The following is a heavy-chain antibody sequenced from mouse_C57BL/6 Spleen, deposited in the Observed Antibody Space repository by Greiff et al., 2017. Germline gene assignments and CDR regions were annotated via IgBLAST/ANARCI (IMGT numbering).Heavy chain of an antibody. CDR3: AREDYAWYFDV. Sequence: EVKVEESEGGLVQPGSSMKLSCTASGFTFSDYYMAWVRQVPEKGLEWVANINYDGSSTYYLDSLKSRFIISRDNAKNILYLQMSSLKSEDTATYYCAREDYAWYFDVWGTGTTVTVSS. CDR1: GFTFSDYY. V-gene: IGHV5-16*01. J-gene: IGHJ1*03. CDR2: INYDGSST. D-gene: IGHD1-1*01.